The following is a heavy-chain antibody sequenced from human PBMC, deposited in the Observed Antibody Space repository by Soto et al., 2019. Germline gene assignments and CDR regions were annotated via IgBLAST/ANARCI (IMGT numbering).Heavy chain of an antibody. V-gene: IGHV3-30*18. CDR2: ISYDGSDK. Sequence: GSLRLSCGASGFTFSSHGMYWVRQAPGKGLEWVAVISYDGSDKNYGDSVKGRFTISRDNSKNTLSLQMNSLRAEDTAVYYCAKDIPPDYWGQGTLVTVSS. J-gene: IGHJ4*02. CDR3: AKDIPPDY. D-gene: IGHD2-21*01. CDR1: GFTFSSHG.